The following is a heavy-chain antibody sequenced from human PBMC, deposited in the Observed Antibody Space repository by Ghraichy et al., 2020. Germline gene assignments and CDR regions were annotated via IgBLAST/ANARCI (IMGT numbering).Heavy chain of an antibody. V-gene: IGHV3-30*18. D-gene: IGHD5-18*01. Sequence: GSLRLSCAASGFTFSSYGMNWVRQAPGKGLEWVAVISFDGTNKYYADSVKGRFTISRDNSKNTLYLQMNSLRAEDTAVYYFAKGLEELQIQLWQGDYWGQEPWSPSPQ. CDR2: ISFDGTNK. CDR3: AKGLEELQIQLWQGDY. CDR1: GFTFSSYG. J-gene: IGHJ4*01.